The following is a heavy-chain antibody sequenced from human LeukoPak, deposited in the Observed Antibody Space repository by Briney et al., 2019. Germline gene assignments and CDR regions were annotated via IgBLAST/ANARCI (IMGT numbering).Heavy chain of an antibody. CDR3: ARDPQYYYYYYGMDV. Sequence: PGGSLLLSCAASGFTFSSYWMSWVRPAPGKGLEWVANIKQDGSEKYYVDSVKGRFTISRDNAKNSLYLQMNSLRAEDTAVYYCARDPQYYYYYYGMDVWGQGTTVTVSS. J-gene: IGHJ6*02. CDR1: GFTFSSYW. V-gene: IGHV3-7*01. CDR2: IKQDGSEK.